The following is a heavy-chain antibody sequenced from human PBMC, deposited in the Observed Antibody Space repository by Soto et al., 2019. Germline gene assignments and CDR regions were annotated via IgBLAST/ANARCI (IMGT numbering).Heavy chain of an antibody. Sequence: EVQLVESGGGLIQPGGSLRLSCAASGFTVSSNYMSWVRQAPGKGLEWVSVIYSGGSTYYADSVKGRFTISRDNSKNTLDLQMNSLRAEDTAVYYCARDSAVAGHTYDYWGQGTLVTVSS. J-gene: IGHJ4*02. CDR3: ARDSAVAGHTYDY. CDR1: GFTVSSNY. V-gene: IGHV3-53*01. CDR2: IYSGGST. D-gene: IGHD6-19*01.